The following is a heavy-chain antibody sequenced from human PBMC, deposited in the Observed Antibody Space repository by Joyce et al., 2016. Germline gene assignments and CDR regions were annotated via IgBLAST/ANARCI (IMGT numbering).Heavy chain of an antibody. CDR1: GDSLSSGGTA. CDR3: ARGTRSTHDR. Sequence: QVHLQQSGPGLVKPSQTLSLTCAISGDSLSSGGTAWNWIRQSPSRGLEWLGRTYYNCKWYSDYAVSVKSRITINPDTSKNQFSLQLTSVTPEDTAVYYCARGTRSTHDRWGQGTLVTVSS. CDR2: TYYNCKWYS. J-gene: IGHJ4*02. D-gene: IGHD2-2*01. V-gene: IGHV6-1*01.